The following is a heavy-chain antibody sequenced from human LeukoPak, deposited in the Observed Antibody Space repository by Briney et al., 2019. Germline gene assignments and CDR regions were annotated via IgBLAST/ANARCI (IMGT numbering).Heavy chain of an antibody. V-gene: IGHV4-34*01. CDR1: GGSFSGYY. CDR2: INHSGST. CDR3: ARGPGTWYYY. D-gene: IGHD6-13*01. Sequence: SETLSLTCAVYGGSFSGYYWSWIRQPPGKGLEWIGEINHSGSTNYNPSLKSRVTISVDTSKNQFSLRLSSVTAADTAVYYCARGPGTWYYYWGQGTLVTVSS. J-gene: IGHJ4*02.